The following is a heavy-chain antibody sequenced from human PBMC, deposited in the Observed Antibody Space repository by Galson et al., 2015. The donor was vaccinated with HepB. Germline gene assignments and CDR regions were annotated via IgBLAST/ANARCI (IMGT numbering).Heavy chain of an antibody. CDR2: VYHSGST. V-gene: IGHV4-59*01. J-gene: IGHJ5*02. D-gene: IGHD5-24*01. Sequence: EPLSLTCPVSGVSINNYYCCWIRQPPGKGLEWIGFVYHSGSTSSTPSINSRVTMSVDASKNPLSLNLTSVSAADTAVYYCAGQSALHKYFDPWGQGTLVTVSS. CDR1: GVSINNYY. CDR3: AGQSALHKYFDP.